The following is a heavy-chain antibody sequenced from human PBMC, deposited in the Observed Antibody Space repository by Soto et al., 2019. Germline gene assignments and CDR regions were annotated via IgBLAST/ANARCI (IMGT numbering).Heavy chain of an antibody. CDR2: IWYDGINK. CDR3: ARGQVWAVNLKPYMYYFDY. CDR1: GFTFSSYG. V-gene: IGHV3-33*01. J-gene: IGHJ4*02. D-gene: IGHD4-17*01. Sequence: VQLVESGGGVVQPGRSLRLSCAASGFTFSSYGMHWVRQAPGKGLEWVAVIWYDGINKYYADSVKGRFTISRDNSKNTLYLQMNSLRAEDTAVYFCARGQVWAVNLKPYMYYFDYWGQGTLVTVSS.